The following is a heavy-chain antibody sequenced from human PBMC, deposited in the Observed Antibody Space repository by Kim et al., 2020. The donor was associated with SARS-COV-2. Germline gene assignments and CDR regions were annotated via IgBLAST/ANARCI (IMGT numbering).Heavy chain of an antibody. Sequence: SETLSLTCTVSGGSISSYYWSWIRQPPGKGLEWIGYIYYSGNTNYNPSLKSRVTISVDTSKNQFSLRLSSVTAADTAVYYCARDLFGGYSYEYWGQGTLVTVSS. J-gene: IGHJ4*02. CDR3: ARDLFGGYSYEY. V-gene: IGHV4-59*13. D-gene: IGHD2-15*01. CDR1: GGSISSYY. CDR2: IYYSGNT.